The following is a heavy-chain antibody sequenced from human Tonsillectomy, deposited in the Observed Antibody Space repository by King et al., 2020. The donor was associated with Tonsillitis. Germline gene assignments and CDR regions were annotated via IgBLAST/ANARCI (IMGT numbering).Heavy chain of an antibody. CDR1: GFTFSSYG. V-gene: IGHV3-33*08. CDR3: ARERGYCSSTSCYKEIYYFDY. Sequence: VQLVESGGGVVQPGRSLRLSCAASGFTFSSYGMHWVRQAPGKGLEWVAVIWYDGSNKYYADSVKGRFTISRDNSKNTLYLQMNSLRAEDTAVYYCARERGYCSSTSCYKEIYYFDYWGQGTLVTVSS. D-gene: IGHD2-2*02. CDR2: IWYDGSNK. J-gene: IGHJ4*02.